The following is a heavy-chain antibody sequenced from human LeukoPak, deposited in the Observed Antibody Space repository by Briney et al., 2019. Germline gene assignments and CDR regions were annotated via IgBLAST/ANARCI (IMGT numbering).Heavy chain of an antibody. D-gene: IGHD2-15*01. CDR1: GDSIRNYY. Sequence: PSETLSLTCSVSGDSIRNYYWTWVWQPPGKGLEWIAYIYYSGSTAYNPSLKSRVAISVDTSNNQVSLKLSSVTAADTAVYYCARHGYCSGGSCYWDYWGQETLVTVSS. J-gene: IGHJ4*02. CDR2: IYYSGST. V-gene: IGHV4-59*08. CDR3: ARHGYCSGGSCYWDY.